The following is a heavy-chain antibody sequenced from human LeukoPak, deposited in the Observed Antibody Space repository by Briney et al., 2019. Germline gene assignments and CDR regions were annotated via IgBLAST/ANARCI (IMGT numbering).Heavy chain of an antibody. D-gene: IGHD4-23*01. CDR3: ARGGRHDYGGSFDY. V-gene: IGHV3-30-3*01. Sequence: GRSLRLSCAASGFTFSTYAMHWVRQAPGKGLEWVAVISYDGSKKYYADSVKGRFTISRDNSKNTLYLQMNSLRTEDTALYYCARGGRHDYGGSFDYWGQGTLVTVSS. J-gene: IGHJ4*02. CDR2: ISYDGSKK. CDR1: GFTFSTYA.